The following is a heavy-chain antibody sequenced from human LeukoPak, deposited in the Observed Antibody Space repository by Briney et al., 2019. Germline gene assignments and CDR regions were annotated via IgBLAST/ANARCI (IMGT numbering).Heavy chain of an antibody. D-gene: IGHD2-2*01. CDR1: GFTFSSYA. J-gene: IGHJ4*02. V-gene: IGHV3-9*01. CDR2: ISWNSGSI. CDR3: AKSPALSSTSCLLDY. Sequence: PGGSLRLSCAASGFTFSSYAMHWVRQAPGKGLEWVSGISWNSGSIGYADSVKGRFTISRDNAKNSLYLQMNSLRAEDTALYYCAKSPALSSTSCLLDYWGQGTLVTVSS.